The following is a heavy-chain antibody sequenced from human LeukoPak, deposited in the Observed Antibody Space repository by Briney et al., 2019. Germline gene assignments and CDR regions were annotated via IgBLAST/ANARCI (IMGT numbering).Heavy chain of an antibody. J-gene: IGHJ4*02. CDR2: INHSGST. CDR3: VLVVARGSYYFDY. V-gene: IGHV4-34*01. Sequence: PSETLSLTCAVYGGSFSGYYWSWIRQPPGQGLEWIGEINHSGSTNYNPSLKSRVTISVDTSKNQFSLKLSSVTAADTAVYYCVLVVARGSYYFDYWGQGTLVTVSS. D-gene: IGHD1-26*01. CDR1: GGSFSGYY.